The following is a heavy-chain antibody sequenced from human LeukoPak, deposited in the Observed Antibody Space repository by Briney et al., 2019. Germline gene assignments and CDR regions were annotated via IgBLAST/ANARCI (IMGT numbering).Heavy chain of an antibody. J-gene: IGHJ4*02. CDR3: VGGSLGF. CDR1: GYTFITSS. V-gene: IGHV1-3*01. CDR2: ITVASGNT. Sequence: ASVKVSCKTLGYTFITSSIYWVRQAPGQRLEWLGWITVASGNTRYSENLQGRVTLTRDTSANTAYMELRKLKSEDTAVYYCVGGSLGFWGQGTLVTVSP.